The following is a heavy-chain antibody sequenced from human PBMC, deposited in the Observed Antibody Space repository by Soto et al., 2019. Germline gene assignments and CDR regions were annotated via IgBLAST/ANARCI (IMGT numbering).Heavy chain of an antibody. Sequence: LSLTCTVSGGSISSYYWSWIRQPPGKGLEWIGYIYYSGSTNYNPSLKSRVTISVDTSKNQFSLKLSSVTAADTAVYYCARGGAAAGRFGYWGQGTLVTVSS. CDR2: IYYSGST. J-gene: IGHJ4*02. CDR3: ARGGAAAGRFGY. CDR1: GGSISSYY. V-gene: IGHV4-59*01. D-gene: IGHD6-13*01.